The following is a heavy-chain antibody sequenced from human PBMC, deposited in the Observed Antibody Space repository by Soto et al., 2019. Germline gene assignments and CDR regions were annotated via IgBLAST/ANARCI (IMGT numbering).Heavy chain of an antibody. Sequence: GGSRLLSCPASGVTVGSYWMHWVRQAPGKGLVWVSRINSDGSSTSYADSVKGRFTISRDNAKNTLYLQMNSLRAEDTAVYYCAREGYSYVGWFDPWGQGTLVTVSS. CDR2: INSDGSST. CDR3: AREGYSYVGWFDP. D-gene: IGHD5-18*01. CDR1: GVTVGSYW. V-gene: IGHV3-74*01. J-gene: IGHJ5*02.